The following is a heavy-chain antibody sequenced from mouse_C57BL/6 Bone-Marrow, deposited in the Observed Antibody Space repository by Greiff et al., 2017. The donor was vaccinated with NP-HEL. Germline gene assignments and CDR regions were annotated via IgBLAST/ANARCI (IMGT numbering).Heavy chain of an antibody. CDR3: ARSFITTVVATRYFDV. J-gene: IGHJ1*03. CDR2: INPSNGGT. D-gene: IGHD1-1*01. CDR1: GYTFTSYW. Sequence: QVQLQQSGTELVKPGASVKLSCKASGYTFTSYWMHWVKQRPGQGLEWIGNINPSNGGTNYNEKFKSKATLTVDKSSSTAYMQLSSLTSEDSAVYYCARSFITTVVATRYFDVWGTGTTVTVSS. V-gene: IGHV1-53*01.